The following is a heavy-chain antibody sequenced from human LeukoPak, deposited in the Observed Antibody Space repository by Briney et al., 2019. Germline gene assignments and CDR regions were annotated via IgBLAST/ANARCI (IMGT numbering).Heavy chain of an antibody. J-gene: IGHJ4*02. D-gene: IGHD3-10*01. CDR2: IYHSGST. CDR1: GGSISSGGYS. V-gene: IGHV4-30-2*01. CDR3: ARVSSGRIDY. Sequence: SQSLSLTCAVSGGSISSGGYSWSWIRQPPGKGLEWIGYIYHSGSTYYNPSLKSRVTISVDRSKNQFSLKLSSVTAADTAVYYCARVSSGRIDYWGQGTLVTVSS.